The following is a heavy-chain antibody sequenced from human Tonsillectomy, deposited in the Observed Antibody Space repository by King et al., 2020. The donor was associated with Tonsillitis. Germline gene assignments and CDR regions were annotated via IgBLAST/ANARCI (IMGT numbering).Heavy chain of an antibody. CDR3: ARGFRLSDSSVYSH. J-gene: IGHJ4*02. Sequence: VQLVESGAEVKKPGESLKISCKASGYNFTNYWIGRVRQMPGKGLEWMGIIYPGDSDTRYSPSFQGQVTISADKSISTTYLQWSSLKASDTAMYYCARGFRLSDSSVYSHWGQGTLVTVSS. CDR2: IYPGDSDT. D-gene: IGHD3-22*01. V-gene: IGHV5-51*01. CDR1: GYNFTNYW.